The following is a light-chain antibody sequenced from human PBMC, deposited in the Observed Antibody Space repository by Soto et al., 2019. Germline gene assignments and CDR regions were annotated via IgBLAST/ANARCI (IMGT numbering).Light chain of an antibody. Sequence: DIQMTQSPSTLSASLGDRVTITCRASQSISSYLTWYQQKPGKAPKLLIYAASSRPTGVPERFSGSGSGTDFTLTISSLQPEDFATYYCQQSYSTPQTFGQGTKVDIK. V-gene: IGKV1-39*01. CDR3: QQSYSTPQT. CDR2: AAS. J-gene: IGKJ1*01. CDR1: QSISSY.